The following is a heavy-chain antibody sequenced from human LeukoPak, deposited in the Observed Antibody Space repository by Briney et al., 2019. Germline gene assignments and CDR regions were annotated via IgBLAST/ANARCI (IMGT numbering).Heavy chain of an antibody. V-gene: IGHV4-39*07. CDR1: GGSISSSSYY. Sequence: PSETLSLTCTVSGGSISSSSYYWGWIRQPPGKGLEWIGSIYYSGSTYYNPSLKSRVTISVDTSKNQFSLKLSSVTAADTAVYYCAYRSYYYYYMDVWGKGTTVTVSS. CDR3: AYRSYYYYYMDV. J-gene: IGHJ6*03. CDR2: IYYSGST. D-gene: IGHD1-14*01.